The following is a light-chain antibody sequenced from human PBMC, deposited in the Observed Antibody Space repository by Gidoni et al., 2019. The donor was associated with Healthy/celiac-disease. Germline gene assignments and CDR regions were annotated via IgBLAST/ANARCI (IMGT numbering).Light chain of an antibody. CDR2: KAS. CDR1: QSISSW. CDR3: QQYKSYSWT. J-gene: IGKJ1*01. V-gene: IGKV1-5*03. Sequence: DIQMTQSPFTLSASVGDRVTITCRASQSISSWLAWYQQKPGKAPKLLIYKASSLESGVPSRFSGSGSGTEFTLTISSLQPDDFATYYCQQYKSYSWTFGQGTKVDIK.